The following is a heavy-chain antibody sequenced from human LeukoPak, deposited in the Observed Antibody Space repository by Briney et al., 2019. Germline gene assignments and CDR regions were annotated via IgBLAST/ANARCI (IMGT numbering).Heavy chain of an antibody. V-gene: IGHV4-39*07. Sequence: SETLSLTCTVSGGSISSSSYYWGWIRQPPGKGLEWIGSIYYSGSTYYNPSLKSRVTISVDTSKNQFSLKLSSVTAADTAVYYCASSLCSSTSCQNWFDPWGQGTLVTVSS. CDR1: GGSISSSSYY. J-gene: IGHJ5*02. CDR3: ASSLCSSTSCQNWFDP. D-gene: IGHD2-2*01. CDR2: IYYSGST.